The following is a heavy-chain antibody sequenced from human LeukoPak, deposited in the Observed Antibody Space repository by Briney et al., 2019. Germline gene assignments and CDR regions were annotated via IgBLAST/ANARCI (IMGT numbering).Heavy chain of an antibody. CDR3: AEDSDY. Sequence: GGSLRLSCAASGFTFSSYAMHWVRQAPGKGLEWVAVISYDGSNKYYADSVKGRFTISRDNSKNTLYLQMNSLRAEDTAVYYCAEDSDYWGQGTLVTVSS. D-gene: IGHD2-15*01. CDR1: GFTFSSYA. J-gene: IGHJ4*02. V-gene: IGHV3-30*04. CDR2: ISYDGSNK.